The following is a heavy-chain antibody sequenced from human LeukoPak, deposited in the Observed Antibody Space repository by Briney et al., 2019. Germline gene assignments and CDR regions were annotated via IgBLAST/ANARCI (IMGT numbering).Heavy chain of an antibody. V-gene: IGHV1-18*01. J-gene: IGHJ6*02. CDR2: ISAYNGNT. D-gene: IGHD2-15*01. CDR1: GYTFTSYG. CDR3: ARGPPRIVGVVAATTYYGMDV. Sequence: ASVKVSCKASGYTFTSYGISWVRQAPGQGLEWMGWISAYNGNTNYAQKLQGRVTMTTDTSTSTAYMELRSLRSDDTAVYYCARGPPRIVGVVAATTYYGMDVWGQGTTVTVSS.